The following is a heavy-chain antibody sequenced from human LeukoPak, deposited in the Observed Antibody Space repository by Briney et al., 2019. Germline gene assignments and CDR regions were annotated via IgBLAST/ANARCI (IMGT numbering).Heavy chain of an antibody. Sequence: GESLKISSKASGSRFTSYWIGWVRRMPGKGLEWMGIVYPGDANTRYSPSLQGQVTISADKSISNASVQWSSLKASDTAIYYCARMSDHKVDYWGQGTLVTVSS. J-gene: IGHJ4*02. CDR3: ARMSDHKVDY. V-gene: IGHV5-51*01. CDR1: GSRFTSYW. CDR2: VYPGDANT. D-gene: IGHD1-14*01.